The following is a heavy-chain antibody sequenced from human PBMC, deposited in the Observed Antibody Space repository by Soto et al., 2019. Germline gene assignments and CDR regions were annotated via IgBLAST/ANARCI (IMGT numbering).Heavy chain of an antibody. J-gene: IGHJ5*02. V-gene: IGHV3-33*01. D-gene: IGHD3-3*01. Sequence: GGSLRLSCAASGVTFSSYGMHWVRQTPGKGLEWVAVIWYDGSNKYYADSVKGRFTISRDNSKNTLYLQMNSLRAEDTAVYYCARGPLPLRFLEWLPWFDPWGQGTLVTVSS. CDR3: ARGPLPLRFLEWLPWFDP. CDR1: GVTFSSYG. CDR2: IWYDGSNK.